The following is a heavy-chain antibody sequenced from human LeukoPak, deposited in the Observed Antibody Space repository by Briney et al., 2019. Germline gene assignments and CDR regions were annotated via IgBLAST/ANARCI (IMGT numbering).Heavy chain of an antibody. CDR1: GGSISSYY. J-gene: IGHJ4*02. V-gene: IGHV4-4*07. CDR3: AGDPIFGVVIILGY. Sequence: PSETLSLTCTVSGGSISSYYWSWIRQPAGKGLEWIGRIYTSGSTNYNPSLKSRVTMSVDTSKNQFSLELSSVTAADTAVYYCAGDPIFGVVIILGYWGQGTLVTVSS. CDR2: IYTSGST. D-gene: IGHD3-3*01.